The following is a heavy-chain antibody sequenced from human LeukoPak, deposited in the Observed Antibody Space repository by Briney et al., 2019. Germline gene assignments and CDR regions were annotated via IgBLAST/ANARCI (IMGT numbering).Heavy chain of an antibody. V-gene: IGHV4-39*07. Sequence: SETLSLTCSVSGGSISSSSYYWGWIRQPPGKGLEWIGSIFYSGTTYYNPSLKSRVTISIDTSKNQFSLKLSSVTAADTAVYYCARDQYSSGWSRWLDPWGQGTLVTVSS. CDR3: ARDQYSSGWSRWLDP. CDR1: GGSISSSSYY. CDR2: IFYSGTT. J-gene: IGHJ5*02. D-gene: IGHD6-19*01.